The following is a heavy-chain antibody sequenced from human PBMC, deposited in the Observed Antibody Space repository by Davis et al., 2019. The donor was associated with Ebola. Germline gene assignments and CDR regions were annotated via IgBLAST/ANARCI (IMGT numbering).Heavy chain of an antibody. CDR3: ARRGALRCQQRRDAFDI. D-gene: IGHD6-13*01. J-gene: IGHJ3*02. CDR1: GGSFSGYY. V-gene: IGHV4-34*01. Sequence: SETLSLTCAVYGGSFSGYYWSWIRQPPGKGLEWIGEINHSGSTNYNPSLKSRVTISVDTSKNQFSLKLSSVTAADTAVYYCARRGALRCQQRRDAFDIWGQGTMVTVSS. CDR2: INHSGST.